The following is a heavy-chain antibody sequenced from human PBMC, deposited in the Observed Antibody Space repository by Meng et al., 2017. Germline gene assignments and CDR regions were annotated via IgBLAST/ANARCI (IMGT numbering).Heavy chain of an antibody. CDR1: GGPISSYD. CDR2: IYYSGST. J-gene: IGHJ4*02. Sequence: SETLSLTCTVVGGPISSYDWSWIRQPPGKGLEWFGYIYYSGSTNYNPSLKSRVTISVDTSKNQFSLKLSSVTAADTAVYYCARVRYSDGYDYWGQGTLVTVSS. D-gene: IGHD5-18*01. CDR3: ARVRYSDGYDY. V-gene: IGHV4-59*01.